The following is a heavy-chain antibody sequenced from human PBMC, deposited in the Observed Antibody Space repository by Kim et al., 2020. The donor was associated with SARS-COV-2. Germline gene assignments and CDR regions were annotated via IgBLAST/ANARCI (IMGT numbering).Heavy chain of an antibody. V-gene: IGHV3-33*06. CDR1: GFTFSSYG. D-gene: IGHD3-10*01. J-gene: IGHJ1*01. CDR3: AKDGWGSGDAEYFQH. CDR2: IWYDGSNK. Sequence: GGSLRLSCAASGFTFSSYGMHWVRQAPGKGLEWVAVIWYDGSNKYYADSVKGRFTISRDNSKNTLYLQMNSLRAEDTAVYYCAKDGWGSGDAEYFQHWGQGTLVTVSS.